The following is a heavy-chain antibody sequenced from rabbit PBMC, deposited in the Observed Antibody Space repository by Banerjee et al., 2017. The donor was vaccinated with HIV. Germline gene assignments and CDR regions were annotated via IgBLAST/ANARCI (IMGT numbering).Heavy chain of an antibody. J-gene: IGHJ4*01. CDR3: ARDLTGIIGWNFNL. CDR1: GIDFSSYG. D-gene: IGHD1-1*01. Sequence: QEQLVESGGGLVQPGGSLNLSCKGSGIDFSSYGITWVRQAPGKGLEWIACIFTGVHNTYYANWVNGRFTISKTSWTTVTLQMTSLTAADTATYFCARDLTGIIGWNFNLWGPGTLVTVS. CDR2: IFTGVHNT. V-gene: IGHV1S47*01.